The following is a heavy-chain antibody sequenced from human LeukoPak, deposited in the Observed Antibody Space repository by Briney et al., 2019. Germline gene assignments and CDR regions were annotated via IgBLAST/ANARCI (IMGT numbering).Heavy chain of an antibody. CDR1: GVSFSSYA. CDR2: ISGSGGST. J-gene: IGHJ4*02. Sequence: GGSLRLSCAASGVSFSSYAMSWVRQAPGKGLEWVSAISGSGGSTYYADSVKGRFTISRDNSKNTLYLQMNSLRAEDTAVYYCAKDGDSSPTRYWGQGTLVTVSS. V-gene: IGHV3-23*01. CDR3: AKDGDSSPTRY. D-gene: IGHD6-13*01.